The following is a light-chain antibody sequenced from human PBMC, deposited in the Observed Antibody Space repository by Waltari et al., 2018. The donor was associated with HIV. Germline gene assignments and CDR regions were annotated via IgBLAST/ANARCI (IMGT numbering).Light chain of an antibody. CDR3: LQDYDDPRT. CDR2: DAA. V-gene: IGKV1-6*01. J-gene: IGKJ1*01. CDR1: QGIRND. Sequence: AIQMTPFPSSLSASVGERVTLTCRASQGIRNDLAWYQQRPGRAPKLLIFDAATLQRAVPSRFSGRGSGTEFTLTISSLQTEDFATYFCLQDYDDPRTFGQGTKVELK.